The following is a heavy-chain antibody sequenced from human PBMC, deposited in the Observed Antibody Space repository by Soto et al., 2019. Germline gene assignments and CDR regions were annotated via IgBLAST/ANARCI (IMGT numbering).Heavy chain of an antibody. Sequence: GGSLRLSCAASGFTFSSYGMHWVRQAPGKGLEWVAVISYDGSNKYYADSVKGRFTISRDNSKNTLYLQMNSLRAEDTAVYYSAKEGLRFLECPYFDYWGPGTLVTVSS. V-gene: IGHV3-30*18. J-gene: IGHJ4*02. CDR1: GFTFSSYG. CDR2: ISYDGSNK. CDR3: AKEGLRFLECPYFDY. D-gene: IGHD3-3*01.